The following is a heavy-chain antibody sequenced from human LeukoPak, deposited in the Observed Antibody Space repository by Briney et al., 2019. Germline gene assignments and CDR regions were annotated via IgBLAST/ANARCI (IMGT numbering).Heavy chain of an antibody. Sequence: SVKVSCKASGGTFSSYAISWVRQAPGQGLEWMGGIIPIFGTANYAQKFQGRVTITADESTSTAYMEPSSLRSEDTAVYYCARGLRGPHYDILTGLDYWGQGTLVTVSS. CDR1: GGTFSSYA. CDR3: ARGLRGPHYDILTGLDY. V-gene: IGHV1-69*13. D-gene: IGHD3-9*01. CDR2: IIPIFGTA. J-gene: IGHJ4*02.